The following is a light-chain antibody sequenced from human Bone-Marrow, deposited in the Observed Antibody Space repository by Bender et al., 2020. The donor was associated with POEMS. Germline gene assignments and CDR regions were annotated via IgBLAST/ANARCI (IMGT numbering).Light chain of an antibody. J-gene: IGLJ1*01. Sequence: QSALTQPPSVSESPGQSVTISCTGTTSDVGAYNYVSWYQQSPGKAPKLMIYDVTKRPSGVPDRFSGSKSGNTASLTISGLQAEDEAGYYCCSNAGSNSYVFGTGTKVTVL. CDR3: CSNAGSNSYV. V-gene: IGLV2-11*01. CDR1: TSDVGAYNY. CDR2: DVT.